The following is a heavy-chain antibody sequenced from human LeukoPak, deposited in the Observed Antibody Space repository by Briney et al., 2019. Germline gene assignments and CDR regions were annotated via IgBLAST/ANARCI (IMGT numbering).Heavy chain of an antibody. CDR2: ISNSGSSI. V-gene: IGHV3-48*03. CDR3: ARGGGATYY. CDR1: GFTFSSYE. Sequence: GGSLRLSRAASGFTFSSYEMNWVRQAPGKGLEWLSYISNSGSSIHYADSVKGRFTISRDNAKNSQYLQMNSLRAEDTAVYYCARGGGATYYWGQGTLVTVSS. D-gene: IGHD3-16*01. J-gene: IGHJ4*02.